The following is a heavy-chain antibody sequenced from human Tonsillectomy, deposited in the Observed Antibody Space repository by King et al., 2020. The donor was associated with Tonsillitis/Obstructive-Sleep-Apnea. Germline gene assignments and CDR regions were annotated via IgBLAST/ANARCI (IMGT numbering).Heavy chain of an antibody. V-gene: IGHV3-48*03. CDR3: ARAGYYFWSGYYSYYFDF. CDR1: GFTFSSYE. Sequence: VQLVQSGGGLVQPGGSLRLSCAASGFTFSSYEMNWVRQAPGKGLEWVSYISSSGTTIYYADSVKGRFTISRDNAKNSLYLQMNSLRAEDTAVYYCARAGYYFWSGYYSYYFDFWGQGTLVTVSS. J-gene: IGHJ4*02. D-gene: IGHD3-3*01. CDR2: ISSSGTTI.